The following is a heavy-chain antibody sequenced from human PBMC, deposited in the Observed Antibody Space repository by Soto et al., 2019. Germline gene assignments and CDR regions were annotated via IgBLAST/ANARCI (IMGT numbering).Heavy chain of an antibody. Sequence: QVQLVQSGPEVKNPGASVKVSCKASGYSFTSYGISWVRQAPGQGREWIGWFSGYNGQTNYAQRFRNRVTFTTDTSTNPAYMELRSLRTDDTAIYYWARDGRNELWVDGLSAMDVWGQGTTVTVSS. CDR2: FSGYNGQT. CDR3: ARDGRNELWVDGLSAMDV. D-gene: IGHD1-1*01. V-gene: IGHV1-18*01. J-gene: IGHJ6*02. CDR1: GYSFTSYG.